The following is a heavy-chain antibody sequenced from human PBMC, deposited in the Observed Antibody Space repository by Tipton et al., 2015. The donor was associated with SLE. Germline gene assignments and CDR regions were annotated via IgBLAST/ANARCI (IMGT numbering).Heavy chain of an antibody. CDR1: SGSIRSRNW. CDR3: TRDGGHTYLLGSFDY. Sequence: TLSLTCAVSSGSIRSRNWWSWVRQPPGKRLEWIGEIHHSGSTNSNPSLKSRVTISVDKSKNQFSLKLTSVTAADTAMYYCTRDGGHTYLLGSFDYWCQGTPVNVS. D-gene: IGHD3-16*01. CDR2: IHHSGST. J-gene: IGHJ4*02. V-gene: IGHV4-4*02.